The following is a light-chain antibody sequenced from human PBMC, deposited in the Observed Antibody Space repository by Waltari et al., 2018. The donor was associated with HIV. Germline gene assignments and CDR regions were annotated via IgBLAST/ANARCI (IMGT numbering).Light chain of an antibody. Sequence: QSVLTQPPSMSGTPGQRVIISCSGTTSSIGSNSVYWYQQLPGAAPKLLIYRNIPEPSGVPDRFSGSKSGTSAALAISGLRPEDEAMYFCAAWDNALGGHVVFGGGTNLTVL. CDR1: TSSIGSNS. CDR3: AAWDNALGGHVV. J-gene: IGLJ2*01. V-gene: IGLV1-47*02. CDR2: RNI.